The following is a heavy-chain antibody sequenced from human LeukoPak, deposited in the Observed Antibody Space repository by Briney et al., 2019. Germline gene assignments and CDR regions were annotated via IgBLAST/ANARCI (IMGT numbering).Heavy chain of an antibody. CDR3: AREGGPGWFDP. V-gene: IGHV4-38-2*02. J-gene: IGHJ5*02. CDR1: GYSISSGYY. D-gene: IGHD3-16*01. CDR2: IYHSGST. Sequence: PSETLSLTCTVSGYSISSGYYWGWIRQPRGKGLEWIGSIYHSGSTYYNPSLKSRVTISVDTSKNQFSLKLSSVTAADTAVYYCAREGGPGWFDPWGQGTLVTVSS.